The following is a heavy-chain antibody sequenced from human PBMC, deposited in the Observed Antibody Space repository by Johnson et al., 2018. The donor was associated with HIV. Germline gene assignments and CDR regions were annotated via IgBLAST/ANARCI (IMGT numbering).Heavy chain of an antibody. Sequence: MQLVESGGGVVRPGGSLRFSCAASGFTFSSYWMSWVRQAPGKGLEWVTNIKQDGSEKYYVDSVKGRFTVSRDNAKTSLYLQMNSLRAEDTAVYYCARAPYYYDSSGEGAFDIWGQGTLVTVSS. CDR2: IKQDGSEK. CDR3: ARAPYYYDSSGEGAFDI. V-gene: IGHV3-7*05. D-gene: IGHD3-22*01. J-gene: IGHJ3*02. CDR1: GFTFSSYW.